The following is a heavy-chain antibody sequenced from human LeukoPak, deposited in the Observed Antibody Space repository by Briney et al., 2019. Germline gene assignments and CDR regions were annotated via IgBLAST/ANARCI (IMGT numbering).Heavy chain of an antibody. CDR3: ARDHYYDSTGYPNYPGY. J-gene: IGHJ4*02. D-gene: IGHD3-22*01. CDR2: IKQDGSEK. V-gene: IGHV3-7*01. Sequence: PGGSLRLSCAASGFTFSNYCMSWVRQAPGKGLEWVAYIKQDGSEKYYVDSVKGRFTISRDNAKNSLYLQMNSLRAEDTAVYYCARDHYYDSTGYPNYPGYWGQGTLVTVSS. CDR1: GFTFSNYC.